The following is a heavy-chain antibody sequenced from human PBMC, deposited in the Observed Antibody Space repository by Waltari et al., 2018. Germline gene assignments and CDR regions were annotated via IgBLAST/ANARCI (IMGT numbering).Heavy chain of an antibody. D-gene: IGHD3-3*01. V-gene: IGHV4-38-2*02. CDR3: ARDQRFLESLYPYYYALDA. Sequence: QVQLQESGPGLVKPSETLSLTCAVSNFYISAGYYWGWIRQSPGKGLEWIGSIYHSGTTHYNPSLESRVTISVDRSRNQFSLKVTSVSAADTAVYFCARDQRFLESLYPYYYALDAWGRGITVTVSS. CDR2: IYHSGTT. CDR1: NFYISAGYY. J-gene: IGHJ6*02.